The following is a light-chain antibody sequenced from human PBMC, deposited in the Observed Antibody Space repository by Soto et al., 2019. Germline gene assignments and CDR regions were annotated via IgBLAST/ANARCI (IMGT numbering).Light chain of an antibody. Sequence: DIQLTQSPSFLSASVGDRVTITCRASQGISSHLAWYQQKPGKAPQLLIYAASTLQSGVPSRFSGSGSGTDFTLTITSLQPEDVASYYCQQLDSFPRTFGQGTKVEI. V-gene: IGKV1-9*01. CDR3: QQLDSFPRT. CDR2: AAS. CDR1: QGISSH. J-gene: IGKJ1*01.